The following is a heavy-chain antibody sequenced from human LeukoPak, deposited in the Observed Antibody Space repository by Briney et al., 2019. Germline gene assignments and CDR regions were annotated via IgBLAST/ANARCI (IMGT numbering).Heavy chain of an antibody. CDR2: IIPIFGTA. CDR1: GGTFSNYA. D-gene: IGHD3-9*01. J-gene: IGHJ4*02. Sequence: SVKVSCKASGGTFSNYAISWVRQAPGQGLEWMGGIIPIFGTANYAQKFRGRVTITADKSTRTAYMELSSLRSEDTAVYCCARGPSRDYDILTGYYSLDYWGQGTLVTVSS. V-gene: IGHV1-69*06. CDR3: ARGPSRDYDILTGYYSLDY.